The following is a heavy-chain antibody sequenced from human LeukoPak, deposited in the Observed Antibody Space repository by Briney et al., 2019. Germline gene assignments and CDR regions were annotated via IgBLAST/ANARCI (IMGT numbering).Heavy chain of an antibody. CDR2: IHYSGST. Sequence: SETLSLTCTVSGDSVSSSSYYWGWIRQPPGKGLEWIGSIHYSGSTYYNPSLKSRVTMSVDTSKNQFSLKLSSVTAADTAVYFCARLRYYGGDSQHWGQGTLVTVSS. CDR3: ARLRYYGGDSQH. D-gene: IGHD4-23*01. V-gene: IGHV4-39*01. CDR1: GDSVSSSSYY. J-gene: IGHJ1*01.